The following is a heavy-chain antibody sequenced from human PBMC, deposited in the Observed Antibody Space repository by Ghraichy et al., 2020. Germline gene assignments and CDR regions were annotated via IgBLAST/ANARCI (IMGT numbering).Heavy chain of an antibody. Sequence: GGSLRLSCAASGFTFSSYSMNWVRQAPGKGLEWVSSISSSSSYIYYADSVKGRFTISRDNAKNSLYLQMNSLRAEDTAVYYCARVGPQSSSWYPTQFDYWGQGTLVTVSS. D-gene: IGHD6-13*01. J-gene: IGHJ4*02. V-gene: IGHV3-21*01. CDR3: ARVGPQSSSWYPTQFDY. CDR1: GFTFSSYS. CDR2: ISSSSSYI.